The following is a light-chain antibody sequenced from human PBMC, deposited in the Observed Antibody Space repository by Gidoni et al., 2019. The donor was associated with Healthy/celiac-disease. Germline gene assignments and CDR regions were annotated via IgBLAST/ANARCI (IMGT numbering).Light chain of an antibody. CDR1: SSDVGGYNS. V-gene: IGLV2-14*01. CDR2: EVS. J-gene: IGLJ2*01. Sequence: QSALTQPASVSGSPGQSITISCTGTSSDVGGYNSVSWYQHHPGKAPKLMIYEVSNRPSGVSNRFSGSKSGNTASLTISGLQAEDEADYYGSSYTSSSTVVFGGGTKLTV. CDR3: SSYTSSSTVV.